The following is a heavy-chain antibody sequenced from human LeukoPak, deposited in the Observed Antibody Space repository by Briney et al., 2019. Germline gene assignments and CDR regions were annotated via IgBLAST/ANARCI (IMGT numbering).Heavy chain of an antibody. V-gene: IGHV1-18*01. J-gene: IGHJ4*02. CDR3: ARRYCSSTSCYRQLEY. D-gene: IGHD2-2*01. CDR2: ISAYNGNT. Sequence: ASVKVSCKASGYTFTSYGISWVRQAPGQGLEWMGWISAYNGNTNYAQKHQGRVTMTTDTSTSTAYMELRSLRSDDTAVYYCARRYCSSTSCYRQLEYWGQGTLVTVSS. CDR1: GYTFTSYG.